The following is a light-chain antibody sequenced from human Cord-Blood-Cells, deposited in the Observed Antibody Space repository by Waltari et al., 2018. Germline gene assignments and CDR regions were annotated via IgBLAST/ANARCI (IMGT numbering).Light chain of an antibody. V-gene: IGKV1-39*01. CDR2: AAS. CDR3: QQSYSTIFT. Sequence: DIQMTQSPSYLSASVGDRVTITCRASQSITSNLNWYPQKPGKAPKLLIYAASSLQSGVPSRFSGSGSGTDFTLIISSLQPEDFATYYCQQSYSTIFTFGPGTKVDIK. J-gene: IGKJ3*01. CDR1: QSITSN.